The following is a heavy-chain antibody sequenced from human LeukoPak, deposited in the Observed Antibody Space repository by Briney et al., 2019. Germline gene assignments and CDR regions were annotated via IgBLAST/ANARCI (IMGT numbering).Heavy chain of an antibody. V-gene: IGHV3-23*01. J-gene: IGHJ4*02. D-gene: IGHD3-10*01. CDR2: ISGSGGST. CDR3: AKVRGYYYGSGSYLDY. Sequence: GGSLRLSCAASGFTFSSYAMSCVRQAPGKGLEWVSAISGSGGSTYYTDSVKGRFTISRDNSKNTLYLQMNSLRAEDTAVYYCAKVRGYYYGSGSYLDYWGQGTLVTVSS. CDR1: GFTFSSYA.